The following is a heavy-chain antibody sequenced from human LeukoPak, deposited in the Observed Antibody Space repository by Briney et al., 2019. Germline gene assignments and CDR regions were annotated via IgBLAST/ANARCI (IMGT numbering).Heavy chain of an antibody. J-gene: IGHJ3*02. CDR1: GGSISSGGYS. CDR3: ARGSNYYDSSGYLTGAFDI. D-gene: IGHD3-22*01. CDR2: IYHSGRT. Sequence: SQTLSLTCAVSGGSISSGGYSWSWLRQPPGKGLEWFGYIYHSGRTPYNPSHKSRVTISVDTSKNQFCLKLSSVSAADTAVYHCARGSNYYDSSGYLTGAFDIWGQGTMVTVSS. V-gene: IGHV4-30-2*01.